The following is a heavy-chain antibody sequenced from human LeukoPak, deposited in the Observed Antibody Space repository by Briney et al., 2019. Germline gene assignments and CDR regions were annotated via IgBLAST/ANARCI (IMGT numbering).Heavy chain of an antibody. D-gene: IGHD5-12*01. CDR1: DGSISSNSYY. Sequence: PSETLSLTCTVSDGSISSNSYYWGWIRQPPGKGLEWIGSIYYSGSTYYNPSLKSRVTISVDTSKSQFSLKVTSVTAADTAVYYCARRPRGGYRYDYWGQGTLVTVSS. CDR2: IYYSGST. CDR3: ARRPRGGYRYDY. J-gene: IGHJ4*02. V-gene: IGHV4-39*01.